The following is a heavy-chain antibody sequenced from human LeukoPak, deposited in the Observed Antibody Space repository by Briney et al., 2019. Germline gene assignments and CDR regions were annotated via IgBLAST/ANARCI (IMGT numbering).Heavy chain of an antibody. CDR3: ARDEWLRSPSFDY. D-gene: IGHD5-12*01. Sequence: ASVKVSCKASGYTFTGYYMHWVRQAPGQGLEWMGWINPNSGGTNYAQKFQGRVAMTRDTSISTAYVELSRLRSDDTAVYYCARDEWLRSPSFDYWGQGTLATVSS. CDR2: INPNSGGT. V-gene: IGHV1-2*02. CDR1: GYTFTGYY. J-gene: IGHJ4*02.